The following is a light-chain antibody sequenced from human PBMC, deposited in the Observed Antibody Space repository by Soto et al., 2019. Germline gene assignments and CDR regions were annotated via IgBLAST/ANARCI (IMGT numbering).Light chain of an antibody. CDR3: QQRSLLFT. J-gene: IGKJ4*01. Sequence: EIVLTQSPATLSLSPGERATLSCRTSQSVGSSLAWYQQKPGQPPRLLIYDSSNRATGIPGRFSGSGSGTDFPLTISRLEPADFAVYYCQQRSLLFTFGGGTKVDIK. CDR1: QSVGSS. CDR2: DSS. V-gene: IGKV3-11*01.